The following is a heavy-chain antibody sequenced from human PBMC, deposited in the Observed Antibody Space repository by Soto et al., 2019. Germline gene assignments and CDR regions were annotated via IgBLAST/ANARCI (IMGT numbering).Heavy chain of an antibody. Sequence: ASVKVSCKASGYTFISYGISWVRQAPGQGLEWMGWISAYNGNTNYAQKLQGRVTMTTDTSTSTAYMELRSLRSDDTAVYYCARVITMVRGVDNWFDPWGQGTLVTVS. J-gene: IGHJ5*02. CDR3: ARVITMVRGVDNWFDP. CDR2: ISAYNGNT. CDR1: GYTFISYG. V-gene: IGHV1-18*01. D-gene: IGHD3-10*01.